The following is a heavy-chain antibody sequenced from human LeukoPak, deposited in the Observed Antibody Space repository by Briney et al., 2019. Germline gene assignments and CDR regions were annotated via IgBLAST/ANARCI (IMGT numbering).Heavy chain of an antibody. CDR3: AKAGTYYDFWSGNKPGDY. CDR2: IRYDGSNK. Sequence: GGSLRLSCAASGFTFSSYGMHWVRQAPGKGLEWVAFIRYDGSNKYYADSVKGRFTISRDNSKNTLYLQMNSLRAEDTAVYYCAKAGTYYDFWSGNKPGDYWGQGTLVTVSS. J-gene: IGHJ4*02. V-gene: IGHV3-30*02. CDR1: GFTFSSYG. D-gene: IGHD3-3*01.